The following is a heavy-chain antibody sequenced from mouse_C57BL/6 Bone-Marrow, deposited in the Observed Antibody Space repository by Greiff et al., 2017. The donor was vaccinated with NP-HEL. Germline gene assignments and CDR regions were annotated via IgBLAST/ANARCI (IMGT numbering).Heavy chain of an antibody. D-gene: IGHD1-1*01. Sequence: EVQLQESGGGLVQPGGSLKLSCAASGFTFSDYGMAWVRQAPRKGPEWVAFISNLAYSIYYADTVTGRFTISRENAKNTLYLEMSSLRSEDTAMYYCAREDYGSSYEGFAYWGQGTLVTVSA. CDR3: AREDYGSSYEGFAY. CDR2: ISNLAYSI. V-gene: IGHV5-15*01. CDR1: GFTFSDYG. J-gene: IGHJ3*01.